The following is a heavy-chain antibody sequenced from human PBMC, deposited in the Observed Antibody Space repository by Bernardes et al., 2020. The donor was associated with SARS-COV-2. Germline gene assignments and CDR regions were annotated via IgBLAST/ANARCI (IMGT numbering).Heavy chain of an antibody. J-gene: IGHJ4*02. CDR3: TRDPGDFWSEQPYFDY. CDR1: GFTFGDYA. CDR2: IRSKAYGGTT. V-gene: IGHV3-49*03. D-gene: IGHD3-3*01. Sequence: GGSLRLSCTASGFTFGDYAMSWFRQAPGKGLEWVGFIRSKAYGGTTEYAASVKGRLTISRDDSKSIAYLQMNSLKTEDTAVYYCTRDPGDFWSEQPYFDYWGQGTQVTGSS.